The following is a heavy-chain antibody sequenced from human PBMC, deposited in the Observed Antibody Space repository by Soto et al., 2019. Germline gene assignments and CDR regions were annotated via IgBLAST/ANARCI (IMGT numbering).Heavy chain of an antibody. CDR3: AKNWNWGSLVH. D-gene: IGHD7-27*01. Sequence: PSETLSLTCTVSGGSISGYYWSWIRQPPGKGLEWIGYMYNTGSTVYNPSFKSRVTISVDTSKNQFSLKLNSVTAADTAVYYCAKNWNWGSLVHWGQGTLVTVSS. V-gene: IGHV4-59*01. CDR1: GGSISGYY. CDR2: MYNTGST. J-gene: IGHJ4*02.